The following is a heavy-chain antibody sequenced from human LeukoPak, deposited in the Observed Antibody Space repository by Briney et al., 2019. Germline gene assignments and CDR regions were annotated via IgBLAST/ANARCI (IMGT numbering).Heavy chain of an antibody. CDR3: ARRLGTAMVDY. D-gene: IGHD5-18*01. CDR2: IYYSGST. V-gene: IGHV4-59*08. CDR1: GGSISSYY. Sequence: SETLSLTCTVSGGSISSYYWSWIRQPPGKGLEWIGYIYYSGSTNYNPSLKSRVTISVDTSKNQFSLKLGSVTAADTAVYYCARRLGTAMVDYWGQGTLVTVSS. J-gene: IGHJ4*02.